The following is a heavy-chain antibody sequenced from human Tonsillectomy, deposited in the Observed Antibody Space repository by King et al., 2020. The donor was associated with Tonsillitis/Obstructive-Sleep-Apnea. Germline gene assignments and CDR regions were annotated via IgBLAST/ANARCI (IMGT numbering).Heavy chain of an antibody. CDR2: ISYDGSNK. V-gene: IGHV3-30*18. D-gene: IGHD3-10*01. CDR3: AKGDYYGSGSYCGY. CDR1: GFTFSSYG. J-gene: IGHJ4*02. Sequence: VQLVQSGGGVVQHGRSLRLSCAASGFTFSSYGMHWVRQAPGKGLEWVAVISYDGSNKYYADSVKGRFTISRDNSKNTLYLQMNSLRAEDTAVYYCAKGDYYGSGSYCGYWGQGTLVTVSS.